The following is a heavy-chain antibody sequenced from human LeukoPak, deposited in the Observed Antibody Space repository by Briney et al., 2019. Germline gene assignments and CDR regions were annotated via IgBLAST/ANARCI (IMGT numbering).Heavy chain of an antibody. CDR2: ISGSGGTT. J-gene: IGHJ4*02. CDR3: AKALTPLVVVITTGFDY. Sequence: QPGGSLRLSCAASGFTFSSYAMSWVRQAPGKGLEWVSAISGSGGTTYYADSVKGRFTISRDNSKNTLYLQMNSLRAEDTAIYYCAKALTPLVVVITTGFDYWGQGTLVTVSS. CDR1: GFTFSSYA. V-gene: IGHV3-23*01. D-gene: IGHD3-22*01.